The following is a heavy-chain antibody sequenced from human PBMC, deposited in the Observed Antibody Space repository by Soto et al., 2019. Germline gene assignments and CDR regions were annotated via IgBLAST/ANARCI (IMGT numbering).Heavy chain of an antibody. Sequence: EVQLLESGGDLLQPGGSLRLSCTASGFIFSSYAMSWVRQAPGKGLEWVSAISGSGGSAYYAASVKGRFTISRDNSKNTLYLQMNSLRAEDTAVYYCAKGVTYYYDTDAFDIWGQGTMVTVSS. CDR3: AKGVTYYYDTDAFDI. CDR2: ISGSGGSA. D-gene: IGHD3-22*01. V-gene: IGHV3-23*01. J-gene: IGHJ3*02. CDR1: GFIFSSYA.